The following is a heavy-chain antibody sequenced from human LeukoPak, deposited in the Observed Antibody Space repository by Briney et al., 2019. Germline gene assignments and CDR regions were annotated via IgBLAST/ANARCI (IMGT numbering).Heavy chain of an antibody. CDR2: ISAYNGNT. Sequence: ASVTVSCKASGYTFTIYGISWVRQAPGQGLEWMGWISAYNGNTNYAQKLQGRVTMTTDTSTSTAYMELRSLRSDDTAVYYCARVIDDSSSWYADYWGQGTLVTVSS. D-gene: IGHD6-13*01. V-gene: IGHV1-18*01. J-gene: IGHJ4*02. CDR1: GYTFTIYG. CDR3: ARVIDDSSSWYADY.